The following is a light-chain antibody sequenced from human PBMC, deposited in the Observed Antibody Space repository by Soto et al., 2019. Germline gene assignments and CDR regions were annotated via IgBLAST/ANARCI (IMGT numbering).Light chain of an antibody. CDR1: QSVSSTF. CDR2: GAS. V-gene: IGKV3-20*01. CDR3: QQYCYSPRT. Sequence: EIVLTQSPGTLSLSPGERATLSCRASQSVSSTFLAWYQQKPGQGPRLLIYGASSRATGIPDRFSGSVSGTDFTLTISRLEPEDFAVYYCQQYCYSPRTFGQGTRVEIK. J-gene: IGKJ1*01.